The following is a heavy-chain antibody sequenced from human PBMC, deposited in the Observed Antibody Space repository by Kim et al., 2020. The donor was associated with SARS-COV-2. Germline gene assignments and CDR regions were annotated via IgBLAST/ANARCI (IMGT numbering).Heavy chain of an antibody. CDR1: GFTFSSYA. CDR2: ISYDGSNK. D-gene: IGHD3-10*01. CDR3: ARDLGLLWFGDHYGMDV. J-gene: IGHJ6*02. V-gene: IGHV3-30-3*01. Sequence: GGSLRLSCAASGFTFSSYAMHWVRQAPGKGLEWVAVISYDGSNKYYADSVKGRFTISRDNSKNTLYLQMNSLRAEDTAVYYCARDLGLLWFGDHYGMDVWGQGTTVTVSS.